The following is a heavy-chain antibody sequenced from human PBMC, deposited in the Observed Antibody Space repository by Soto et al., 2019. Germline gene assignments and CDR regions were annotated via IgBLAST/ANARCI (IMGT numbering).Heavy chain of an antibody. CDR1: GGSISSYY. Sequence: SETLSLTCTVSGGSISSYYWSWIRQPAGKGLEWIGRIYTSGSTNYNPSLKSRVTMSVDTSKNQFSLKLYLQMNSLKTEDTAVYYCTTIADVLLWFGPETDYWGQGTLVTVSS. D-gene: IGHD3-10*01. J-gene: IGHJ4*02. V-gene: IGHV4-4*07. CDR3: TTIADVLLWFGPETDY. CDR2: IYTSGST.